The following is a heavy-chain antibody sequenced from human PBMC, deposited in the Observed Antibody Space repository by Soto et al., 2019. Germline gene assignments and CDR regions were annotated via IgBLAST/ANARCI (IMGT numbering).Heavy chain of an antibody. CDR2: ISWNSGSI. Sequence: GGSLRLSCAASGFTFDDYAMHWVRQAPGKGLEWVSGISWNSGSIGYADSVKGRFTISRDNAKNSLYLQMNSLRAEDTALYYCAKDDSSGWNYYYYMDVWGKGTTVTVSS. J-gene: IGHJ6*03. CDR3: AKDDSSGWNYYYYMDV. CDR1: GFTFDDYA. D-gene: IGHD6-19*01. V-gene: IGHV3-9*01.